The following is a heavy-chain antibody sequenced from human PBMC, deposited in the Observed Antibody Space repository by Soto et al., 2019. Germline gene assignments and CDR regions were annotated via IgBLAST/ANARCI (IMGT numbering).Heavy chain of an antibody. V-gene: IGHV4-34*01. CDR1: GGSFSGYY. Sequence: SETLSLTCAVYGGSFSGYYWSWIRQPPGKGLEWIGEINHSGSTNYNPSLKSRVTISVDTSKNQFSLKLSSVTAADKAVYYCARVVVPAAGYDRFGEPDYWGQGTLVTISS. CDR3: ARVVVPAAGYDRFGEPDY. J-gene: IGHJ4*02. D-gene: IGHD2-2*01. CDR2: INHSGST.